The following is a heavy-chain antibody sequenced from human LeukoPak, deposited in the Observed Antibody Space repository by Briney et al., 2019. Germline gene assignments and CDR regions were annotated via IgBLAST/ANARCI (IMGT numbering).Heavy chain of an antibody. D-gene: IGHD6-19*01. V-gene: IGHV3-11*01. J-gene: IGHJ4*02. CDR2: ISSSVSTI. CDR3: ARKERSSGWYMVDY. Sequence: GGSLRLSCAASGFTFSDYYMSWIRQAPGKGLEWVSYISSSVSTIYYADSVKGRFTISRDNAKNSLYLQMNSLRAEDTAVYYCARKERSSGWYMVDYWGQGTLVTVSS. CDR1: GFTFSDYY.